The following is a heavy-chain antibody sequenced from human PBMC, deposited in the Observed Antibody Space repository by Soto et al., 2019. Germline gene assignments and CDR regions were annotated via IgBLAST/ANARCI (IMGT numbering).Heavy chain of an antibody. CDR1: GGSIGSSSYY. CDR3: ARSAVTGHYYYYYMDV. Sequence: SETLSLTCTVSGGSIGSSSYYWAWIRQPPGKGLEWMGEIYHSGSTYYNPSLKSRVTISVDKSKNQFSLKLSSVTAADTAVYYCARSAVTGHYYYYYMDVWGKGTTVTVSS. CDR2: IYHSGST. J-gene: IGHJ6*03. V-gene: IGHV4-39*07. D-gene: IGHD4-4*01.